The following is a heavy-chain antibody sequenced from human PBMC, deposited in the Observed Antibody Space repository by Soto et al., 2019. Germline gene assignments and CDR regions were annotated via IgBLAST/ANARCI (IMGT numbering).Heavy chain of an antibody. CDR3: ARVETCNSISCYSVFES. J-gene: IGHJ4*02. CDR2: INSDGSST. D-gene: IGHD2-2*01. CDR1: GFTFGNYW. Sequence: GGSLRLSCTASGFTFGNYWMHWVRQPPGKGLVWVSRINSDGSSTTYADSVKGRFTISRDNAKNTLYLQMDSLRAEDTAVYYCARVETCNSISCYSVFESWGQGTLVTVSS. V-gene: IGHV3-74*03.